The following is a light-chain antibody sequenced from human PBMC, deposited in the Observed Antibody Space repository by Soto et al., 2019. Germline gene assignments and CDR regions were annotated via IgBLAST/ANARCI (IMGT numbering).Light chain of an antibody. CDR1: QSVSSY. V-gene: IGKV3-20*01. Sequence: EIMLTQSPATLSLSPGERATLSCRASQSVSSYLAWYQQKPGQAPRLLIYGASSRATGIPDRFSGSGSGTDFTLTISRLEPEDFAVYYCQQYGSSPGITFGGGTKVDI. CDR2: GAS. CDR3: QQYGSSPGIT. J-gene: IGKJ4*01.